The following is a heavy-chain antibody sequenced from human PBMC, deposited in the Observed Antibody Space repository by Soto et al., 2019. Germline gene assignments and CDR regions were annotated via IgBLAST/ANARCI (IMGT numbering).Heavy chain of an antibody. V-gene: IGHV2-5*02. Sequence: QITLKESGPTLVKPTQTLTLTCTFSGFSLSTSGVGMGWIRQPPGKALEWLALIYWDDDKRYSPSLKSRLTITKDTSKNQVVLTMTNMDPVDTATYYCAPSLYDYVWGTNWFDPWGQGTLVTVSS. CDR1: GFSLSTSGVG. D-gene: IGHD3-16*01. J-gene: IGHJ5*02. CDR2: IYWDDDK. CDR3: APSLYDYVWGTNWFDP.